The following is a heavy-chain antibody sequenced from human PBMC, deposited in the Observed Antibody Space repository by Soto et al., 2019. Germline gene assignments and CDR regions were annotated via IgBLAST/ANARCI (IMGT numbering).Heavy chain of an antibody. V-gene: IGHV5-51*01. CDR3: ARHEATYYNFYGMDV. CDR2: IHPGESDT. CDR1: GYSFTTYW. J-gene: IGHJ6*02. Sequence: GESLKISCKSYGYSFTTYWIAWVRRMPGKGLEWMGSIHPGESDTRYSPSFQGQVTISADRSITTAYLQWSSLKASDTAMYYCARHEATYYNFYGMDVWGQGTTVTVSS.